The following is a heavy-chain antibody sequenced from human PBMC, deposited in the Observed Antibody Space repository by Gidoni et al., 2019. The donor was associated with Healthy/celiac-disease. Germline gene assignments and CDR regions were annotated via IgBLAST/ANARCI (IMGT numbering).Heavy chain of an antibody. D-gene: IGHD6-19*01. J-gene: IGHJ6*03. CDR3: AKDWGIAVYYYYYMDV. Sequence: QVQLVESGGGVVQPGRSLRLSCAASGFTFSSYGMHWVRQAPGKGLEWVAVISYDGSNKYYADSVKGRFTISRDNSKNTLYLQMNSLRAEDTAVYYCAKDWGIAVYYYYYMDVWGKGTTVTVSS. CDR1: GFTFSSYG. CDR2: ISYDGSNK. V-gene: IGHV3-30*18.